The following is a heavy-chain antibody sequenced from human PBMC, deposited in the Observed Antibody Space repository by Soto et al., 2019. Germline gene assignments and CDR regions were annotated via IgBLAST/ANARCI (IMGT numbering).Heavy chain of an antibody. CDR3: ARDFHWASDY. CDR2: INAGNGNR. V-gene: IGHV1-3*01. J-gene: IGHJ4*02. CDR1: GYTFTSYA. Sequence: QVQLVQSGAEVKKPGASVKVSCKASGYTFTSYAMHWVRQAPGQRLEWMGWINAGNGNRKYSQRFQGRVTIASDTSASTGYMELSSLRSEDRAVYYCARDFHWASDYWGQGTLVTVSS. D-gene: IGHD7-27*01.